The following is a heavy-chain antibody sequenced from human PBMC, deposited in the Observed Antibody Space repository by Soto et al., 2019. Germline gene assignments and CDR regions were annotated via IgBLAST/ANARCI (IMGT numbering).Heavy chain of an antibody. Sequence: QVQLQESGPGLVKPSETLSLTCTVSGGSISTYYWSWIRQPPGKGLEWIGYIYYRGSTNSNPSLKSRVTISVDTSKNQFSLKLSSVTAADTAVYYCARGGSSGWDAFDFWGQGTMVTVSS. CDR2: IYYRGST. CDR3: ARGGSSGWDAFDF. D-gene: IGHD6-19*01. CDR1: GGSISTYY. J-gene: IGHJ3*01. V-gene: IGHV4-59*01.